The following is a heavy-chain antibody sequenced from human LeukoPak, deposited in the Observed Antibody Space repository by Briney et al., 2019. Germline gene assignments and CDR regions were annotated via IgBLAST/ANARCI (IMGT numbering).Heavy chain of an antibody. D-gene: IGHD5-12*01. J-gene: IGHJ4*02. CDR3: ARWDRVDIAATNDDY. CDR1: GYTFTTYT. CDR2: INVYNGNT. V-gene: IGHV1-18*04. Sequence: GASVKVSCKTSGYTFTTYTINWARQAPGQGLEWMGWINVYNGNTSNAQKFQGRVTMTTDTSTSAAYMESTSLRSDDTAVYYCARWDRVDIAATNDDYWGQGTLVTVSS.